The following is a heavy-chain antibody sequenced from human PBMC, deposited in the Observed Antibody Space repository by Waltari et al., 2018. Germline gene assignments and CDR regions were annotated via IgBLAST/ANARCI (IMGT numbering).Heavy chain of an antibody. V-gene: IGHV4-4*02. CDR3: ARDRGRGLYLDS. CDR1: GDFLSDPYG. Sequence: QLPLEQLGPGLVEPSGTLSPICAVSGDFLSDPYGWRWVRQAPGKGLGWIGPVRGRGKTNYNPSFASRVTVSVDTSTAQFSLKVTSATAADTAVYYCARDRGRGLYLDSWGQGILVTVSP. D-gene: IGHD2-15*01. CDR2: VRGRGKT. J-gene: IGHJ4*02.